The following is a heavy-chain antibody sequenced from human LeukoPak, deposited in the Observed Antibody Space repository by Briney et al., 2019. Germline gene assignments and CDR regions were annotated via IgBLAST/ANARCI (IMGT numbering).Heavy chain of an antibody. CDR1: GYSISSSNW. CDR2: IYNSGST. Sequence: KPSETLSLTCAVSGYSISSSNWWGWIRQPPGKGLGWIGYIYNSGSTYYNTSLKSRVTMSIDTSKNQFSLKLSSVTAVDTAVYYCASTYSSGWYYFEYWGQGTLVTVSS. J-gene: IGHJ4*02. V-gene: IGHV4-28*01. CDR3: ASTYSSGWYYFEY. D-gene: IGHD6-19*01.